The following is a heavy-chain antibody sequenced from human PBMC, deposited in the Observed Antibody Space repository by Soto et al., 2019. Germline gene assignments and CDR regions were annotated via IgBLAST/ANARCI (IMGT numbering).Heavy chain of an antibody. J-gene: IGHJ6*02. CDR1: GYTLTELS. D-gene: IGHD3-22*01. V-gene: IGHV1-24*01. CDR3: ATKRITMIVVVSDFYGMDV. CDR2: FDPEDGET. Sequence: GASVKVSCKVSGYTLTELSMHWVRQAPGKGLEWMGGFDPEDGETIYAQKFQGRVTMTEDTSTDTAYMELSSLRSEDTAVYYCATKRITMIVVVSDFYGMDVWGQGTTVTVSS.